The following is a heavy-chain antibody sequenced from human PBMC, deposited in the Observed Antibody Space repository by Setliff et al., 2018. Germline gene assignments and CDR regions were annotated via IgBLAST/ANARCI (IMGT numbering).Heavy chain of an antibody. J-gene: IGHJ3*01. V-gene: IGHV3-23*01. CDR3: AKHVLSSGWPNDAFDF. D-gene: IGHD6-25*01. CDR2: LNDVGHNT. Sequence: GGSLSLSCAASGFPFSSYAMSWVRQAPGKGLEWVSGLNDVGHNTYYADSVKGRFTISRDNSKNTLYLQMNSLSAEDAAVYYCAKHVLSSGWPNDAFDFWGQGTMVTVSS. CDR1: GFPFSSYA.